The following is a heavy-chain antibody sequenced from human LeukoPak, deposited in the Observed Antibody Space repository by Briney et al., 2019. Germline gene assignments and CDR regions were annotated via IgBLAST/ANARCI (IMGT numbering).Heavy chain of an antibody. CDR2: ISAYNGDT. D-gene: IGHD1-20*01. CDR3: ARVVTGIAANWFDP. V-gene: IGHV1-18*01. J-gene: IGHJ5*02. Sequence: ASVKVSCKAFGYTFTRYGIGWVRQAPGQGLEWMGWISAYNGDTNYAQKFQGRVTMTTDTSTSTVYMELRSLRSDDTAVYYCARVVTGIAANWFDPWGQGTLVTVSS. CDR1: GYTFTRYG.